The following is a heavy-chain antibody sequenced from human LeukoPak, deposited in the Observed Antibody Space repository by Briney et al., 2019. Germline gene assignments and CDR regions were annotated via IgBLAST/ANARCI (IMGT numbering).Heavy chain of an antibody. CDR1: GGSISSYY. V-gene: IGHV4-59*01. Sequence: KPSETLSLTCTVSGGSISSYYWSWTRQPPGKGLEWIGYIYYSGSTNYNPSLKSRVTISVDTSKNQFSLKLSSVTAADTAVYYCARGMVRRSEYYFDYWGQGTLVTVSS. CDR3: ARGMVRRSEYYFDY. D-gene: IGHD2-8*01. CDR2: IYYSGST. J-gene: IGHJ4*02.